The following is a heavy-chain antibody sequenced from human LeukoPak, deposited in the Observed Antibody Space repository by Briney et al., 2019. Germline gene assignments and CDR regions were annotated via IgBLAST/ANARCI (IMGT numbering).Heavy chain of an antibody. CDR3: AKGIPELKYSSSWAFDY. CDR2: ISGSGGST. J-gene: IGHJ4*02. CDR1: GFTFSSYA. Sequence: GGSLRLSCAASGFTFSSYAMSWVRQAPGKGLEWVSAISGSGGSTYYADSVKGRFTISRDNSKNTLYLQMNSLRAEDTAVYYCAKGIPELKYSSSWAFDYWGQGTLVTVSS. D-gene: IGHD6-13*01. V-gene: IGHV3-23*01.